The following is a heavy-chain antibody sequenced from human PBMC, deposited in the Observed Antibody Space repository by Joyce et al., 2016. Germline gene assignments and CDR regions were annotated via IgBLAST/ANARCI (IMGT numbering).Heavy chain of an antibody. CDR2: LYHSGTT. Sequence: QVQLQESGPGLVKPSQTLSLTCTVSNGSISSSIHYWSWIRQHPGKGLEWIVYLYHSGTTSYNPSRKSRVTISVDASKNHFSLKLRSVTVADTGVYYCARGYTLSTLWFDPWGQGTLVTVSS. D-gene: IGHD3-16*02. CDR1: NGSISSSIHY. CDR3: ARGYTLSTLWFDP. J-gene: IGHJ5*02. V-gene: IGHV4-31*03.